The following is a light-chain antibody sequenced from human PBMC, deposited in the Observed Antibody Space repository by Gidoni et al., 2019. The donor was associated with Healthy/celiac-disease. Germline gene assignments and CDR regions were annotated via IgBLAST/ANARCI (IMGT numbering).Light chain of an antibody. CDR2: DAS. CDR3: QQRSNWPYT. Sequence: EIVLTQSPATLSLSPGERATLSCRASQSVSSYLAWYQQNPGQAPRLLIYDASNWATGIPARFSGSGSGTDFTLTISSLEPEDFAVYYCQQRSNWPYTFGQGTKLEIK. V-gene: IGKV3-11*01. J-gene: IGKJ2*01. CDR1: QSVSSY.